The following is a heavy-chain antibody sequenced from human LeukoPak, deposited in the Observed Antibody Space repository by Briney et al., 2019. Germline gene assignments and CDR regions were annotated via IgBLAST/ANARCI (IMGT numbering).Heavy chain of an antibody. Sequence: GGSLRLSCAASGFTFSSYAMHWVRQAPGKGLEWVAVISYDGSNKYYADSVKGRFTISRDNSKNTLYLQMNSLRAEDTAVYYCARVESDYGYYYYGMDAWGQGTTVTVSS. CDR2: ISYDGSNK. D-gene: IGHD4-17*01. V-gene: IGHV3-30-3*01. J-gene: IGHJ6*02. CDR1: GFTFSSYA. CDR3: ARVESDYGYYYYGMDA.